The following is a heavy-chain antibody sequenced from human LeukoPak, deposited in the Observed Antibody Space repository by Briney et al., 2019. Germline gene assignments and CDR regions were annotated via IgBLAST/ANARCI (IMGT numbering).Heavy chain of an antibody. V-gene: IGHV1-18*01. CDR2: ISAYNGNT. CDR3: ARGVMITFGGVIDLDAFDI. J-gene: IGHJ3*02. D-gene: IGHD3-16*02. CDR1: GYTFTDFG. Sequence: GASVKVSCRASGYTFTDFGISWVRQAPGQGLEWMGWISAYNGNTNYAQKLQGRVTMTTDTSTSTAYMELRSLRSDDTAVYYCARGVMITFGGVIDLDAFDIWGQGTMVTVSS.